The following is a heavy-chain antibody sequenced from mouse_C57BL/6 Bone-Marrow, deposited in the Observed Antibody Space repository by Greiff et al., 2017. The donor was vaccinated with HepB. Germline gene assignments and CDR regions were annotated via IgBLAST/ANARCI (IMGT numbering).Heavy chain of an antibody. D-gene: IGHD5-5*01. J-gene: IGHJ2*01. CDR1: GYTFTSYG. CDR3: ARGDYILSEIDY. CDR2: IYPRSGNT. Sequence: QVQLQQSGAELARPGASVKLSCKASGYTFTSYGISWVKQRTGQGLEWIGEIYPRSGNTYYNEKFKGKATLTADKSSSTAYMELRSLTSEDSAVYFCARGDYILSEIDYWGQGTTLTVSS. V-gene: IGHV1-81*01.